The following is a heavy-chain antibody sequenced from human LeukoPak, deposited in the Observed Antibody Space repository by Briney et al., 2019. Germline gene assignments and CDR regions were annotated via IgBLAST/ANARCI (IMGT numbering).Heavy chain of an antibody. CDR2: IYSGGST. Sequence: GGSLRLSCAASGFTVSSNYMSWVRQAPGKGLEWVSVIYSGGSTYYADSVKGRFTISRDNSKNTLYLQMNSLRAEDTAVYYCARDRGIYCSGTSCPYYYYYYMDVWGKGTTVTVSS. CDR1: GFTVSSNY. J-gene: IGHJ6*03. V-gene: IGHV3-53*01. D-gene: IGHD2-2*01. CDR3: ARDRGIYCSGTSCPYYYYYYMDV.